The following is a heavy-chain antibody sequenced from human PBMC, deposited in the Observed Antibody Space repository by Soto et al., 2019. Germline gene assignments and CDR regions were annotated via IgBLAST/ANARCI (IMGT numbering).Heavy chain of an antibody. J-gene: IGHJ4*02. CDR2: IYYSGST. CDR3: ARGRYGSGSYSGNIDY. D-gene: IGHD3-10*01. CDR1: GGSISSGGYY. Sequence: QVQLQESGPGLVKPSQTLSLTCTVSGGSISSGGYYWSWIRQHPGKGLEWIGYIYYSGSTYYNPSLKSRVTISXXTXKXXCSLKLSSVTAADTAVYYCARGRYGSGSYSGNIDYWGQGTLVTVSS. V-gene: IGHV4-31*03.